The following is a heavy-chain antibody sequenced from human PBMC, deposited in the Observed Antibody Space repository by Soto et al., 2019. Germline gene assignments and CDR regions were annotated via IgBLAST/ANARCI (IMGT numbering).Heavy chain of an antibody. D-gene: IGHD1-26*01. V-gene: IGHV3-15*05. CDR3: STGSTFSGSVFDY. CDR1: GFSFRTTW. CDR2: IKSKSAGETT. Sequence: VQLVESGGGLVKPGGSLRLSCAASGFSFRTTWMAWVRQAPGKGLEWVGRIKSKSAGETTDYADPVKGRFTISRDDSKDTLYLHMDSLETGDTAVYYCSTGSTFSGSVFDYWGQGTLVTVSS. J-gene: IGHJ4*02.